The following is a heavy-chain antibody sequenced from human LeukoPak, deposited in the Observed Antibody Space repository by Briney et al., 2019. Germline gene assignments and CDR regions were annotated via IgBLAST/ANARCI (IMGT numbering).Heavy chain of an antibody. Sequence: GESLKISCKGSGYSFTSYWIGWVRQMPGKGLEWMGIIYPGDSDIRYSPSFQGQVTISADKSISTAYLQWSSLKASDTAMYYCARQRNYDFWSGPPNDAFDIWGQGTMVTVSS. J-gene: IGHJ3*02. CDR3: ARQRNYDFWSGPPNDAFDI. D-gene: IGHD3-3*01. CDR1: GYSFTSYW. CDR2: IYPGDSDI. V-gene: IGHV5-51*01.